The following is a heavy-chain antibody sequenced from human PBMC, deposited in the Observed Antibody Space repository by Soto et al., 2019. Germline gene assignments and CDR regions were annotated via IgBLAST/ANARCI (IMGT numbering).Heavy chain of an antibody. CDR3: AKWSIVVVVAATIDY. V-gene: IGHV3-23*01. CDR2: ISGSGGST. CDR1: GFTFSSYA. D-gene: IGHD2-15*01. Sequence: PGGSLRLSCAASGFTFSSYAMSWVRQAPGKGLEWVSAISGSGGSTYYADSVKGRFTISRDNSKNTLYLQMNSLRAEDTAVYYCAKWSIVVVVAATIDYWGQGTLVTVSS. J-gene: IGHJ4*02.